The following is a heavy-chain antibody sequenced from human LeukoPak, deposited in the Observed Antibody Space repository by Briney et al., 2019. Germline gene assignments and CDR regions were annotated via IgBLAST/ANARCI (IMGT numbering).Heavy chain of an antibody. J-gene: IGHJ4*02. D-gene: IGHD3-10*01. V-gene: IGHV3-23*01. CDR3: AKDVRPLLWFGEWRH. CDR1: GFTFSSQT. CDR2: ISGSGGST. Sequence: PGGSLRLSCAASGFTFSSQTMSWVRQAPGKGLEWVSAISGSGGSTYYADSVKGRFTISRDNAKNSLYLQMNSLRAEDTAVYYCAKDVRPLLWFGEWRHWGQGTLVTVSS.